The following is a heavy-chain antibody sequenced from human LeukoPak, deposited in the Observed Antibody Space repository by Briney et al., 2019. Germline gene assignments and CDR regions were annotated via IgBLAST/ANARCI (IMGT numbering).Heavy chain of an antibody. CDR2: VNRDGSET. J-gene: IGHJ6*02. CDR1: GITFSSYA. Sequence: GGSLRLSCAASGITFSSYAMHWVRQVPGRGPEWVANVNRDGSETYYLDSVKGRFTISKDNAKNSLYLQMNSLRAEDTALYHCARNNGMDVWGQGTTVIVSS. CDR3: ARNNGMDV. V-gene: IGHV3-7*03.